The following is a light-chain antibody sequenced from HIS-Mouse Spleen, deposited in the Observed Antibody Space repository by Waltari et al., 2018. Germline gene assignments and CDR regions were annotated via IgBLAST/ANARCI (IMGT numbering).Light chain of an antibody. V-gene: IGLV2-23*01. J-gene: IGLJ2*01. CDR3: CSYAGSSTVV. CDR2: EGS. CDR1: SSDVGSYNL. Sequence: QSALTQPASVSGSPGQSITISCTGTSSDVGSYNLASCYQQHPGKPPKLMIYEGSKRPSGVSNRFSGSKSGNTASLTISGLQAEDEADYYCCSYAGSSTVVFGGGTKLTVL.